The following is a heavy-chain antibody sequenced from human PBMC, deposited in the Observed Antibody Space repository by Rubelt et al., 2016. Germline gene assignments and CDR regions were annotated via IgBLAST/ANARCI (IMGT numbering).Heavy chain of an antibody. CDR2: ISYDGSNK. CDR1: SYA. D-gene: IGHD6-13*01. CDR3: ARDSIAAAGRTFDY. Sequence: SYAMHWVRQAPGKGLEWVAVISYDGSNKYYADSVKGRFTISRDNSKNTLYLQMNSLRAEDTAVYYCARDSIAAAGRTFDYWGQGTLVTVSS. V-gene: IGHV3-30*04. J-gene: IGHJ4*02.